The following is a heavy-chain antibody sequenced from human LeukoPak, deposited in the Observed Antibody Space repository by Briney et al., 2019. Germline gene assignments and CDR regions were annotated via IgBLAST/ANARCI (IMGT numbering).Heavy chain of an antibody. D-gene: IGHD6-19*01. CDR3: AKQCGGSDWFDAFDI. CDR1: GFXFSYYG. J-gene: IGHJ3*02. Sequence: GGSLRLSCAASGFXFSYYGLHWVRXGPGKGLEWGAVISDDGSNKYYADSVNGRFTISRDNSKNTLYLQMNSLRAEDTAVYYCAKQCGGSDWFDAFDIWGQGTMVTVSS. V-gene: IGHV3-30*18. CDR2: ISDDGSNK.